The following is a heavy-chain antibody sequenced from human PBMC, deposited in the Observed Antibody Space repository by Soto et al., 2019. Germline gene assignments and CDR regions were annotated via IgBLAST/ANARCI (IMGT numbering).Heavy chain of an antibody. V-gene: IGHV3-30-3*01. D-gene: IGHD5-12*01. CDR1: GFTFSSYA. Sequence: VGSLRLSCAASGFTFSSYAMHWVRQAPGKGLEWVAVISYDGSNKYYADSVKGRFTISRDNSKNTLYLQMNSLRAEDTAVYYCARDYEPPTGGFDPWGQGTLVTVSS. J-gene: IGHJ5*02. CDR3: ARDYEPPTGGFDP. CDR2: ISYDGSNK.